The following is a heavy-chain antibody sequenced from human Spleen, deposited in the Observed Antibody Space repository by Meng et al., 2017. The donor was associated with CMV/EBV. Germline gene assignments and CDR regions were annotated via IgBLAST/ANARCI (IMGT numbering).Heavy chain of an antibody. CDR1: GGSISSYY. J-gene: IGHJ5*02. D-gene: IGHD2-15*01. CDR3: AREDMTVAPGLS. V-gene: IGHV4-59*01. Sequence: GSLRLSCTVSGGSISSYYWSWIRQPPGKGLEWIGYIYYSGSTNYNPSLKSRVTISVDTSKNQFSLKLRSVTAADTAVYYCAREDMTVAPGLSWGQGTLVTVSS. CDR2: IYYSGST.